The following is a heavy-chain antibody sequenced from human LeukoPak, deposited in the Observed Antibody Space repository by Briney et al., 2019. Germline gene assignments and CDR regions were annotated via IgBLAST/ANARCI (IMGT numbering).Heavy chain of an antibody. CDR3: ARGHADYDSIISFFDY. J-gene: IGHJ4*02. Sequence: GRSLRLSCAAAGFTLSNYAMHWVRQAPGTGLEWVAVISYDGSNKYYADSVKGRFTISRDNSKNTLYLQMNSLRAEDTAVYYCARGHADYDSIISFFDYWGQGTLVTVSS. CDR2: ISYDGSNK. CDR1: GFTLSNYA. D-gene: IGHD3-22*01. V-gene: IGHV3-30*01.